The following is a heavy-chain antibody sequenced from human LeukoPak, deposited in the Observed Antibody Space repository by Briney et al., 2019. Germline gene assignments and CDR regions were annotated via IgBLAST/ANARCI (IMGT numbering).Heavy chain of an antibody. D-gene: IGHD3-10*01. J-gene: IGHJ3*02. CDR1: GFTFSSYS. Sequence: GGSLRISCAASGFTFSSYSMNWVRQAPGKGLEWVSSISSSSSYIYYADSVKGRLTISRDNAKNSLYLQMNSLRAEDTAVYYCARDSGDAFDIWGQGTMVTVSS. V-gene: IGHV3-21*01. CDR2: ISSSSSYI. CDR3: ARDSGDAFDI.